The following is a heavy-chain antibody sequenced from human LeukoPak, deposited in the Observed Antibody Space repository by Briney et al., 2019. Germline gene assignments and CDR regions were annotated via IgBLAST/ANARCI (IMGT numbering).Heavy chain of an antibody. CDR2: NYPGDSDT. CDR1: GYSFATYW. J-gene: IGHJ3*01. Sequence: GESLKISCKGSGYSFATYWIAWVRQMPGKGLEWMGINYPGDSDTTYSPSFQGQVTMSADKSISSAYLQWSSLKASDTAMYYCARRVSSSGFDAFDVWGQGTMVTVSS. CDR3: ARRVSSSGFDAFDV. D-gene: IGHD5-12*01. V-gene: IGHV5-51*01.